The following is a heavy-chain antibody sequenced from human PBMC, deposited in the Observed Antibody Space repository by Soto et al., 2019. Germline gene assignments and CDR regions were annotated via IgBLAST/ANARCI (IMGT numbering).Heavy chain of an antibody. CDR3: ARSSGGNFGIIIEGSNWFDT. J-gene: IGHJ5*02. D-gene: IGHD3-3*01. CDR2: INPHGGST. Sequence: ASVKVSCKAPGDTFTSYYLNWVRQAPGQGLEWMGVINPHGGSTKYAQKFQGRITMTRDTARSTVYMELSSLRSDDTAIYYCARSSGGNFGIIIEGSNWFDTCGQGTLVTVSS. V-gene: IGHV1-46*01. CDR1: GDTFTSYY.